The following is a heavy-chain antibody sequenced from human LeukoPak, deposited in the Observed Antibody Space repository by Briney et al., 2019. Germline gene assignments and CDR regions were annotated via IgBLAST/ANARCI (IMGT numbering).Heavy chain of an antibody. CDR2: ISYDGSNK. CDR3: AKVYESGSGTFDY. V-gene: IGHV3-30-3*01. Sequence: PGRSLRLSCAASGFTFSSYAMHWVRQAPGKGLEWVAVISYDGSNKYYADSVKGRFTISRDNSKNTLYLQMNSLRAEDTAIYYCAKVYESGSGTFDYWGQGTLVTVSS. D-gene: IGHD3-10*01. CDR1: GFTFSSYA. J-gene: IGHJ4*02.